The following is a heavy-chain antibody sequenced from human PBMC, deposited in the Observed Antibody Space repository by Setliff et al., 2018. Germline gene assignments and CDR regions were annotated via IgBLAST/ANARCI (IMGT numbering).Heavy chain of an antibody. CDR1: GGTFRNYG. J-gene: IGHJ4*02. Sequence: SVKVSCKASGGTFRNYGISWVRQAPGQGLDWMGGIIPIFGTANYAQKFQGRVTITTDESTTTAYMELSSLRSEDTAVYYCARSPPNRGSGSGWYGDFWGQGTLVTVPQ. D-gene: IGHD6-19*01. CDR3: ARSPPNRGSGSGWYGDF. V-gene: IGHV1-69*05. CDR2: IIPIFGTA.